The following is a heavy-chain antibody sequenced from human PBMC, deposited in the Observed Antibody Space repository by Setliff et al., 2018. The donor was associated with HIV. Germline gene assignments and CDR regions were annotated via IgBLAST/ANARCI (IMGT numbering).Heavy chain of an antibody. CDR2: INHSGIT. J-gene: IGHJ5*02. Sequence: PSETLSLTCAVFGGSFTDIGGSFTDYYWIWIRQPPGKGLEWIGEINHSGITHYNPSLKSRFTISVDTSKNQFSLKVNSVTAADTAVYYCARHAYSSSWYSTGDYFDAWGQGALVTVSS. V-gene: IGHV4-34*01. CDR3: ARHAYSSSWYSTGDYFDA. D-gene: IGHD6-13*01. CDR1: GGSFTDIGGSFTDYY.